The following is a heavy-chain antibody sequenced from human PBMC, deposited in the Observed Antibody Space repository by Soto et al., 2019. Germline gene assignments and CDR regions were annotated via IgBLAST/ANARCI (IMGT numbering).Heavy chain of an antibody. CDR3: ARGGAARHLDS. CDR1: GYTFTNFA. Sequence: ASVKVSCKTSGYTFTNFALSWVRQAPGQGLEWIGFVSANNGFTHFAQKFQGRVSVKTDTSTNTVYLDLRSLSSDDTAVYYCARGGAARHLDSWGQGTPVTVSS. J-gene: IGHJ5*01. CDR2: VSANNGFT. D-gene: IGHD6-6*01. V-gene: IGHV1-18*01.